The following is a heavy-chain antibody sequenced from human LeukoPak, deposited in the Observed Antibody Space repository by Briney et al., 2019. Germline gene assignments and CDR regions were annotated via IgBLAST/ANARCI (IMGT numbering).Heavy chain of an antibody. D-gene: IGHD6-13*01. Sequence: GGSLRLSCAASGLTFSSFSMNWVRQAPGKGLEWVSYISRSSNTIYYADSVKGRFTISRDNAKNSLYLQMNSLRAEDTAVYYCARMKGAAAATFEYWGQGSLVTVSS. V-gene: IGHV3-48*04. CDR3: ARMKGAAAATFEY. CDR2: ISRSSNTI. CDR1: GLTFSSFS. J-gene: IGHJ4*02.